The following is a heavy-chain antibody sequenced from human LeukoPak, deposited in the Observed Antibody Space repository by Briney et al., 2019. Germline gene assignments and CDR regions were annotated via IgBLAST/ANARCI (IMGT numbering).Heavy chain of an antibody. CDR1: GGSISSYY. J-gene: IGHJ6*03. Sequence: SETLSLTCSVSGGSISSYYWNWIRQPAGKGLEWIGRIYGSGTTNYNPSLKSRVTMSLDTSNNQFSLKLNSVTAADTAIYYCARDIYFYYYMGVWGKGTTVTISS. V-gene: IGHV4-4*07. CDR3: ARDIYFYYYMGV. CDR2: IYGSGTT.